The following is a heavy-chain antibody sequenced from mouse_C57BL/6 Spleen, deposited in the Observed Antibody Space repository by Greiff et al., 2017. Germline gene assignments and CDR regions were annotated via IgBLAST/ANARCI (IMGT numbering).Heavy chain of an antibody. Sequence: EVKLVESEGGLVQPGSSMKLSCTASGFTFSDYYMAWVRPVPETGLEWVANINYDGSSTYYLDSLQSRFILSRNSPKNILYGQMSSLKSEDTATYFCARERGYDGYYSWYFDVWGTGTTVTV. D-gene: IGHD2-3*01. CDR3: ARERGYDGYYSWYFDV. CDR2: INYDGSST. J-gene: IGHJ1*03. CDR1: GFTFSDYY. V-gene: IGHV5-16*01.